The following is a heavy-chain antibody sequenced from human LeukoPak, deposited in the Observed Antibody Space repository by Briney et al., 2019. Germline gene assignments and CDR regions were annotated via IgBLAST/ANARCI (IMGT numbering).Heavy chain of an antibody. D-gene: IGHD4-23*01. J-gene: IGHJ4*02. CDR3: ARRNYGGTLDY. CDR1: GGSITSGSYY. Sequence: PSETLSLTCTVSGGSITSGSYYWAWLRQPPGKGLEWIGSIYSGGSTYYHPSLKSRVTISVDTSQKQFSLTLPSVTAADPAVYYCARRNYGGTLDYWGQGTLVTVSS. V-gene: IGHV4-39*01. CDR2: IYSGGST.